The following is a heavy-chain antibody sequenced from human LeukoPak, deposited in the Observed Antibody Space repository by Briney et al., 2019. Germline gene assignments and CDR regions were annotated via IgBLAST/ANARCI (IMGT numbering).Heavy chain of an antibody. D-gene: IGHD1-26*01. CDR1: GGTFSSYA. J-gene: IGHJ4*02. CDR2: IIPIFGTA. V-gene: IGHV1-69*13. CDR3: ARDRFRLRVGAKGCFDY. Sequence: SVKVSCKASGGTFSSYAISWVRQAPGQGLEWMGGIIPIFGTANYAQKFQGRVTITADESTSTAYMELSSLRSEDTAVYYCARDRFRLRVGAKGCFDYWGQGTLVTVSS.